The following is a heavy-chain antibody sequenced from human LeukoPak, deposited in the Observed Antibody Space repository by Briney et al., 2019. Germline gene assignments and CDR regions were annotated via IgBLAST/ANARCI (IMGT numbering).Heavy chain of an antibody. CDR1: GFTFRTYA. J-gene: IGHJ4*02. Sequence: GGSLRLSCTASGFTFRTYAMTWVRQAPGKGLEWISSMSSGSSYIYYADSVRGRFTISRDNAKHSLSLEMNHLRAEDTAMYYCARDRPTGASRVFVVEWGQGTLVTVSS. D-gene: IGHD2-15*01. CDR3: ARDRPTGASRVFVVE. CDR2: MSSGSSYI. V-gene: IGHV3-21*01.